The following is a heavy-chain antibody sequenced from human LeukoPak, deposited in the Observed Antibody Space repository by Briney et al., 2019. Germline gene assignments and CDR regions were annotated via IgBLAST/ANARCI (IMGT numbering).Heavy chain of an antibody. CDR1: GFTFSIYD. V-gene: IGHV3-30*02. J-gene: IGHJ4*02. CDR2: IRYDGSNT. D-gene: IGHD6-13*01. CDR3: AKDQGSWARTTNYFDY. Sequence: GGSLRLSCAASGFTFSIYDMHGVRQAPGKGLEWVAFIRYDGSNTYYADSVKGRFTISRDNSKNTLYLQMNSLRAEDTAVYYCAKDQGSWARTTNYFDYWGQGTLVTVSS.